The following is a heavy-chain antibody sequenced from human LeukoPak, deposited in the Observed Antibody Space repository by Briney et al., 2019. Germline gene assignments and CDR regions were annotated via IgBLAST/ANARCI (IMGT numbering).Heavy chain of an antibody. J-gene: IGHJ4*02. CDR3: ARLTVTHDETYFDY. D-gene: IGHD4-17*01. Sequence: SETLSLTCAVYGGSFSGYYWSWIRQPPGKGLEWIGEINHSGSTNYNPSLKSRVTISVDTSKNQFSLKLSSVTAADTAVYYCARLTVTHDETYFDYWGQGTLVTVSS. CDR2: INHSGST. CDR1: GGSFSGYY. V-gene: IGHV4-34*01.